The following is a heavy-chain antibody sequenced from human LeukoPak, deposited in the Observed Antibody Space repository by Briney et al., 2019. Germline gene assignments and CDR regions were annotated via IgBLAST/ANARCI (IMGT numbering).Heavy chain of an antibody. D-gene: IGHD1-26*01. V-gene: IGHV3-53*01. J-gene: IGHJ6*03. CDR2: IYTGGST. CDR1: GVTVSSNY. CDR3: TTTGGSYGAYYMDV. Sequence: PGGSLRLSCAASGVTVSSNYMTWVRQAPGKGLAWVSVIYTGGSTYYADSVKGRFTISRDNSKNTLYLQMNSLRAEDTAVYYCTTTGGSYGAYYMDVWGKGTTVTVSS.